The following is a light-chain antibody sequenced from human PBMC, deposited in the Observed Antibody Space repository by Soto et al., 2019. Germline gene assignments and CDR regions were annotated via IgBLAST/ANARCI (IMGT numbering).Light chain of an antibody. CDR3: QQYGSSPQT. CDR2: GAS. J-gene: IGKJ1*01. Sequence: EIVLTQSPGTLSLSPGERATLSCRASQSVSNNYLAWYQQKPRQAPRLLIYGASGRAIGMPDRFSGSWSGTDFILTISRLEAEDFGVSYCQQYGSSPQTFGQGTKVEIK. V-gene: IGKV3-20*01. CDR1: QSVSNNY.